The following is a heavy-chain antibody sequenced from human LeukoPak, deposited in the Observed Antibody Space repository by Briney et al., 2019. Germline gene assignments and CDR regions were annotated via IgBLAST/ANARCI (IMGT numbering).Heavy chain of an antibody. D-gene: IGHD5/OR15-5a*01. Sequence: GGSLRLSCAASGFTFSSYSMDWVRQAPGKGLEWVSSISSSSSYIYYADSVKGRFTISRDNAKNSLYLQMNSLRAEDTAVYYCARDLRHWFDPWGQGTLVTVSS. CDR2: ISSSSSYI. J-gene: IGHJ5*02. CDR1: GFTFSSYS. CDR3: ARDLRHWFDP. V-gene: IGHV3-21*01.